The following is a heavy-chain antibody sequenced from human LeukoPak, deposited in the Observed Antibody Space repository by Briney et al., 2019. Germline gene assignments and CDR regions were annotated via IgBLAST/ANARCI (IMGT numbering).Heavy chain of an antibody. CDR3: ARARYVNSFYAFDV. J-gene: IGHJ3*01. Sequence: SETLSLTCTVSGGSISSYYWSWIRLPPGKGLEWIGYLSKSGNTNYSPSLKSRVTIFGDTSKNQFFLKLSSVTAADTAVYYCARARYVNSFYAFDVWGQGTLVTVSS. D-gene: IGHD3-9*01. CDR2: LSKSGNT. V-gene: IGHV4-59*01. CDR1: GGSISSYY.